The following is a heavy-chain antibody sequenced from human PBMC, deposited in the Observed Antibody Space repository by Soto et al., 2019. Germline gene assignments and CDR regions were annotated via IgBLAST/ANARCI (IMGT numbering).Heavy chain of an antibody. CDR3: ASAAFYGDYAFDI. J-gene: IGHJ3*02. CDR1: GYTFTSYG. D-gene: IGHD4-17*01. Sequence: QAQLVQSGAEVKKPGASVKVSCKASGYTFTSYGFSWVRQAPGQGLEWMGWISAYNGNTNYAQKLQGRVTMTTDTXTSTAYMALRSLRSDDTAVYYCASAAFYGDYAFDIWGQGTMVTVSS. V-gene: IGHV1-18*01. CDR2: ISAYNGNT.